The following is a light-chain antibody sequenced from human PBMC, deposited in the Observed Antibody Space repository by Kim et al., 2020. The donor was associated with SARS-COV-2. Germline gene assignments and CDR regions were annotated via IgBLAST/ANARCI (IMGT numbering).Light chain of an antibody. J-gene: IGLJ1*01. CDR1: NIGSKS. V-gene: IGLV3-21*04. CDR3: QVWDSSSDHRYV. CDR2: YDS. Sequence: SYELTQPPSVSVAPGKTARITCGGNNIGSKSVHWYQQKPGQAPILVIYYDSDRPSGIPERFSGSNSGNTATLTISRVEGGDEADYYCQVWDSSSDHRYVFGTGTKVTVL.